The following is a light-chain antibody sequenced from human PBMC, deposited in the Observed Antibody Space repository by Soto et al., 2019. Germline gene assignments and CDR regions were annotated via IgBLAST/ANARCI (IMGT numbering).Light chain of an antibody. CDR1: SSNIGNNY. CDR3: GTWDSSLSAYV. V-gene: IGLV1-51*02. Sequence: QSVLTQPPSVSAAPGQKVTISCSGSSSNIGNNYVSWYQQLPGTAPKLLIYENNKRPSGIPDRFSGSKSGTSATLGITGVQTGDEADYYCGTWDSSLSAYVFGTGTKVT. J-gene: IGLJ1*01. CDR2: ENN.